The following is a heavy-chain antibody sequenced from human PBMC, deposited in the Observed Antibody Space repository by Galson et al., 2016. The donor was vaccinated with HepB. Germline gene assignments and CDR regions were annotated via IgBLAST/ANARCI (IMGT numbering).Heavy chain of an antibody. D-gene: IGHD6-13*01. V-gene: IGHV4-31*03. Sequence: TLSLTCNVSGGSINSGSYYWSWIRQHPGKGLEWLGYIYYSGSTYYNPSLKSRVTISVDTSKNQFSLKLSSVTAADTAVYYCARKREQLVLGVFDYWGQGTLVTVSS. CDR1: GGSINSGSYY. CDR3: ARKREQLVLGVFDY. J-gene: IGHJ4*02. CDR2: IYYSGST.